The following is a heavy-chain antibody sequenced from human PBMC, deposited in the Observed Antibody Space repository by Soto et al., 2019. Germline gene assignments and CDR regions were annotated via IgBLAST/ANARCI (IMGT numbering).Heavy chain of an antibody. CDR1: GFTFSSYA. D-gene: IGHD3-16*02. CDR2: ISGSGGST. V-gene: IGHV3-23*01. CDR3: AKEGASQNIVTRNLDY. Sequence: GGSLRLSCAASGFTFSSYAMTWVRQAPGKGLEWVSGISGSGGSTYYAASVKGRFTISRDNSRNTLFLQINSLRAEDMAVYYCAKEGASQNIVTRNLDYWGQGTLVTV. J-gene: IGHJ4*02.